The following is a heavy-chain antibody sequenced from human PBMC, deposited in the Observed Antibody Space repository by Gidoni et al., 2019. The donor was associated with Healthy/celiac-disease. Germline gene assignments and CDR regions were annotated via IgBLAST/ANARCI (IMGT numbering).Heavy chain of an antibody. V-gene: IGHV3-64D*06. CDR3: VKDRDVVVVPAAIVYYMDV. CDR1: GFTFSRYA. Sequence: EVQLVESGGGLVQPGGSLRLSCSASGFTFSRYAMPWVRQAPGKGLEYVSAISSNGGSTYYADSVKGRFTISRDNSKNTLYLQMSSLRAEDTAVYYCVKDRDVVVVPAAIVYYMDVWGKGTTVTVSS. CDR2: ISSNGGST. J-gene: IGHJ6*03. D-gene: IGHD2-2*02.